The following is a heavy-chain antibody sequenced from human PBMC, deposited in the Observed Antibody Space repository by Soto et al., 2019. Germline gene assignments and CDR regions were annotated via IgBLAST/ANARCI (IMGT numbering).Heavy chain of an antibody. CDR1: GFTFSSYA. Sequence: GGSLRLSCAASGFTFSSYAMTWVRQAPGKGLEWVSTISGSGGSTYYTDSVKGRFTISRDNSKNTLCLQMNSLRAEDTAVYYCAKGWLETSLANYFDCWGQGTLVTVSS. V-gene: IGHV3-23*01. CDR3: AKGWLETSLANYFDC. J-gene: IGHJ4*02. CDR2: ISGSGGST. D-gene: IGHD6-19*01.